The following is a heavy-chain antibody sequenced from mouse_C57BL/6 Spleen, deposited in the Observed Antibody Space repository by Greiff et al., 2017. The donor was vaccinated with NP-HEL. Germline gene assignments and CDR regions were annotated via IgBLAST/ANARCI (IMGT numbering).Heavy chain of an antibody. CDR2: ISYDGSN. Sequence: VQLKESGPGLVKPSQSLSLTCSVTGYSITSGYYWNWIRQFPGNKLEWMGYISYDGSNNYNPSLKNRISITRDTSKNQFFLKLNSVTTEDTATYYCAREEDYDYAMDYWGQGTSVTVSS. CDR1: GYSITSGYY. J-gene: IGHJ4*01. D-gene: IGHD2-4*01. CDR3: AREEDYDYAMDY. V-gene: IGHV3-6*01.